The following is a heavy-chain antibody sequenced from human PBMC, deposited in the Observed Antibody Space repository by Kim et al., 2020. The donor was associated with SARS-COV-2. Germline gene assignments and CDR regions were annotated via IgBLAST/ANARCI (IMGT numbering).Heavy chain of an antibody. J-gene: IGHJ5*02. D-gene: IGHD3-10*01. V-gene: IGHV4-59*01. Sequence: PSLKSRVTISVDTSKNQFSLKLSSVTAADTAVYYCASNYYGSGSNNWFDPWGQGTLVTVSS. CDR3: ASNYYGSGSNNWFDP.